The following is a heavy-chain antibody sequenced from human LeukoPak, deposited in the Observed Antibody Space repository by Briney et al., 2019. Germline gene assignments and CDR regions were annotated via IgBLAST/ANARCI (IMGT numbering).Heavy chain of an antibody. CDR1: GFIFSSYG. CDR2: IWYDGSKR. D-gene: IGHD4-17*01. V-gene: IGHV3-33*01. J-gene: IGHJ3*02. Sequence: GGSLRLSCAASGFIFSSYGMHWVRQAPGKGLEWVALIWYDGSKRSYADSVKGRFTISRDNSKNTLYLQMNSLRVEDTAVYYCASMTTVTLDDAFDTWGQGTMVTVSS. CDR3: ASMTTVTLDDAFDT.